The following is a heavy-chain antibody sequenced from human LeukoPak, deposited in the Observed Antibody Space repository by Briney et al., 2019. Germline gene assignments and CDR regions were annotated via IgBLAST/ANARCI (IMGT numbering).Heavy chain of an antibody. J-gene: IGHJ6*02. CDR1: GFTFSSYG. D-gene: IGHD6-13*01. V-gene: IGHV3-30*18. Sequence: GGSLRLSCAASGFTFSSYGMHWVRQAPGKGLEWVAVISYDGSNKYYADSVKGRFTISRDNSKNTLYLQMNSLRAEDTAVYYCAKDGPHTSSWYPLYYYYGMDVWGQGTTVTVSS. CDR2: ISYDGSNK. CDR3: AKDGPHTSSWYPLYYYYGMDV.